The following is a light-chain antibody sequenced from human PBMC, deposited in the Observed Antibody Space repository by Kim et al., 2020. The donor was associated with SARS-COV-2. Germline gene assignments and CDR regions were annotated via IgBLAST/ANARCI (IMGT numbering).Light chain of an antibody. CDR1: QRINNW. CDR2: AAS. V-gene: IGKV1-12*01. Sequence: DIQMTQSPSSVSASVGDRVTIICRASQRINNWLVWYQQKPGKAPKLLVYAASTLQSGVPSRFSGSGSGTDFTLTINNLQPEDFATYYCQQANSFHHTFGQGTRLEIK. J-gene: IGKJ2*01. CDR3: QQANSFHHT.